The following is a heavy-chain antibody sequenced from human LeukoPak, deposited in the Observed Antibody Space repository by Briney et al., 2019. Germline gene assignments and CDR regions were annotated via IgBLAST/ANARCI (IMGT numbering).Heavy chain of an antibody. CDR1: GLTFSSYV. V-gene: IGHV3-23*01. CDR3: AKGFSVTIFDY. J-gene: IGHJ4*02. CDR2: ISGSGGST. Sequence: GGSLRLSCAASGLTFSSYVMSWVRQAPGKGLEWVSVISGSGGSTYYADSVKGRFTISRDNSKNTLYLQMNSLRAEDTAVYYCAKGFSVTIFDYWGQGTLVTVSS. D-gene: IGHD4-17*01.